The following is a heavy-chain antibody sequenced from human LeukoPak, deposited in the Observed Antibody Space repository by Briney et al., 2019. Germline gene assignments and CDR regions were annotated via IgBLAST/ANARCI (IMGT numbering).Heavy chain of an antibody. V-gene: IGHV3-23*01. D-gene: IGHD2-21*01. Sequence: PEGSLRLSCAASGFTFDSYAMNWVRQAPGKGLEWVSSISRNGDHTYYPDSVRGRFTISRGNAKNTVYLQMNSLRVEDTAIYYCAKDLHEIAADYWGQGTLVTVSS. CDR2: ISRNGDHT. CDR1: GFTFDSYA. CDR3: AKDLHEIAADY. J-gene: IGHJ4*02.